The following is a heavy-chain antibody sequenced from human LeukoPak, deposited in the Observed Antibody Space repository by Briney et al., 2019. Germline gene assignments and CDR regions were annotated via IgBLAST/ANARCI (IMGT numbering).Heavy chain of an antibody. D-gene: IGHD2-15*01. CDR2: IYYSGST. V-gene: IGHV4-30-4*01. CDR3: ATQFLGYCSGGSCFDY. CDR1: GGSISSGDYY. J-gene: IGHJ4*02. Sequence: SQTLSLTCTVSGGSISSGDYYWSWIRQPPGEGLEWIGNIYYSGSTYYNPSLKSRVTISVDTSKNQFSLKLSSVTAADTAVYYCATQFLGYCSGGSCFDYWGQGTLVTVSS.